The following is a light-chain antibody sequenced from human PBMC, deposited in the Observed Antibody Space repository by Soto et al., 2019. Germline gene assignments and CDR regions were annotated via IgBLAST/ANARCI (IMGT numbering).Light chain of an antibody. CDR1: QTVSNNY. CDR2: GAS. J-gene: IGKJ2*01. CDR3: QQYGSSPGT. Sequence: EIVLTQSPGTLSLSPGERATLSCRASQTVSNNYLAWYQQQPGRAPRLLIYGASSRATGIPDRFSGSVSGTDFTLTITRLEAEDFAVYYCQQYGSSPGTFGRGIKLEIK. V-gene: IGKV3-20*01.